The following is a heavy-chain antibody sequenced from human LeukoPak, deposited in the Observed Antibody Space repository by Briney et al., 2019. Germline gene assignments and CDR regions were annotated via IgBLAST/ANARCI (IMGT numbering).Heavy chain of an antibody. D-gene: IGHD5-18*01. J-gene: IGHJ5*02. V-gene: IGHV4-4*07. CDR1: GGSISSYY. Sequence: SETLSLTCSVSGGSISSYYWSWIRQPAGQGLEWVGRIYTTGDINYNPSLQSRVTMSIDRSKKEFYLMLTSVTAADTAVYFCARGHSGNNPNWFDPWGQGILVTVSS. CDR3: ARGHSGNNPNWFDP. CDR2: IYTTGDI.